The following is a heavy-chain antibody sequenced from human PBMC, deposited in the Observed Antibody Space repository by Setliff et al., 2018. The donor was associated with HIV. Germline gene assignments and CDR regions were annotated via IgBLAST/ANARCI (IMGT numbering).Heavy chain of an antibody. CDR3: ARQAGHVGDHFDY. CDR1: GDIFSYQT. CDR2: IIPMVGFA. V-gene: IGHV1-69*02. D-gene: IGHD2-21*01. Sequence: SVKVSCKASGDIFSYQTYSWVRQAPGQGLEWMGSIIPMVGFANYEGKFQGRVTIIADASTNTTYLGLTSLRSEDTALYFCARQAGHVGDHFDYWGQGTLVTVSS. J-gene: IGHJ4*02.